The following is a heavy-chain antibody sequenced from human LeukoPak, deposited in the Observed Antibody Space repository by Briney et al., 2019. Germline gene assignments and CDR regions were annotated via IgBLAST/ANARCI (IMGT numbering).Heavy chain of an antibody. CDR2: INPNSGGT. CDR3: ARVWPRIAVAGLNFDY. J-gene: IGHJ4*02. Sequence: ASVKVSCKASGYTLTGYYMHWVRQAPGQGLEWMGWINPNSGGTNYAQKFQGRVTMTRDTPISTAYMELSRLRSDDTAVYYCARVWPRIAVAGLNFDYWGQGTLVTVSS. D-gene: IGHD6-19*01. CDR1: GYTLTGYY. V-gene: IGHV1-2*02.